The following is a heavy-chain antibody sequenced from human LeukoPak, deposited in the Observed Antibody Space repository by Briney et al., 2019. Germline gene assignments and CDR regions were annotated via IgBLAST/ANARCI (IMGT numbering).Heavy chain of an antibody. V-gene: IGHV1-69*13. D-gene: IGHD4-23*01. Sequence: GASVKVSCTASGYTFTSYGISWVRQAPGQGLEWMGGIIPIFGTANYAQKFQGRVTITADESTSTAYMELSSLRSEDTAVYYCARLYTVVTPAGGDYWGQGTLVTVSS. J-gene: IGHJ4*02. CDR1: GYTFTSYG. CDR2: IIPIFGTA. CDR3: ARLYTVVTPAGGDY.